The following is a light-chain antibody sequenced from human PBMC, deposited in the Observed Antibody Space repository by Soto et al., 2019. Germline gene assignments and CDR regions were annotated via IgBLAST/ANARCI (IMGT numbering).Light chain of an antibody. CDR1: SSDVGGYNY. Sequence: QSALTQPRSVSGSPGQSVTISCTGTSSDVGGYNYVSWYQQHPGKAPKVMIYDVSKRPSGVPDRFSGSKSGNTASLTISGLQAEDEADCYCCSYAGSPYVFGTGTKLTVL. J-gene: IGLJ1*01. V-gene: IGLV2-11*01. CDR2: DVS. CDR3: CSYAGSPYV.